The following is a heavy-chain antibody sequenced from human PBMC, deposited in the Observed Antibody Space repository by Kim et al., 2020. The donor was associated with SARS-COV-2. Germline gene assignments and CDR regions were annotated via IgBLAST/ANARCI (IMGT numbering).Heavy chain of an antibody. Sequence: YYNPSLESRVTISVDTSKNQFSLQLTSVTAADTAVYYCASQEKWNYPHDPWGQGSLVTVSS. J-gene: IGHJ5*02. V-gene: IGHV4-39*01. CDR3: ASQEKWNYPHDP. D-gene: IGHD1-7*01.